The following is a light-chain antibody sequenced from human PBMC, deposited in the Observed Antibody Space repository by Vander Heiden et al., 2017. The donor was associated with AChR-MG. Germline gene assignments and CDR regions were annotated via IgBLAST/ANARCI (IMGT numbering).Light chain of an antibody. CDR1: NIGSKS. CDR2: DDS. CDR3: LVWDSSSDQAV. J-gene: IGLJ7*01. V-gene: IGLV3-21*03. Sequence: YVLTQPPSVAVAPGKPARITCGGNNIGSKSGHWYQQKPGQAPGLVVYDDSDRPSGIPERFSGSNSGNTATLTISRVEAGDEADYYCLVWDSSSDQAVFGGGTQLTVL.